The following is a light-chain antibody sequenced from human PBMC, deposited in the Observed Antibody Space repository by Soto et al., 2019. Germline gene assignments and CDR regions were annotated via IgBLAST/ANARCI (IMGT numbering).Light chain of an antibody. CDR3: SSYTSSSTHV. CDR2: DVS. Sequence: QSALTQPASVSGSPGQSITISCTGTSSDVGAYTFVSWYQQHPDKVPKLMFFDVSRRPSGVSDRFSGSKSGNTASLTISGLQPEDEADYYCSSYTSSSTHVFGSGTKLTVL. CDR1: SSDVGAYTF. J-gene: IGLJ1*01. V-gene: IGLV2-14*03.